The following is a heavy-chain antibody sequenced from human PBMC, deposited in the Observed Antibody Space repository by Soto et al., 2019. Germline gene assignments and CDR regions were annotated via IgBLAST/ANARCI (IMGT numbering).Heavy chain of an antibody. CDR1: GGSVNGYY. CDR2: INHTGGT. Sequence: PSETLSLTCAVYGGSVNGYYWNWIRRPPGKGREWIGEINHTGGTNYNPSLKSRVTMSVDTSKNQFSLRLSSVTAAATAIYYCATRITVFGLLIPPFDPWGQGTQVTVSS. V-gene: IGHV4-34*01. CDR3: ATRITVFGLLIPPFDP. D-gene: IGHD3-3*01. J-gene: IGHJ5*02.